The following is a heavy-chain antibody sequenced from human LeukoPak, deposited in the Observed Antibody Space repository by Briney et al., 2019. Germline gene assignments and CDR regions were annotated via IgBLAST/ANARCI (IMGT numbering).Heavy chain of an antibody. J-gene: IGHJ2*01. D-gene: IGHD2-21*02. CDR1: GFAFSSYA. CDR2: IKEDGSDK. V-gene: IGHV3-7*01. CDR3: TRWTDWYFDL. Sequence: GGSLRLSCAASGFAFSSYAMSWVRQAPGKGLEWVANIKEDGSDKNYVDSVKGRFTISRDNAKNTLYLQMNSLRAADTAVYYCTRWTDWYFDLWGRGTLVTVSS.